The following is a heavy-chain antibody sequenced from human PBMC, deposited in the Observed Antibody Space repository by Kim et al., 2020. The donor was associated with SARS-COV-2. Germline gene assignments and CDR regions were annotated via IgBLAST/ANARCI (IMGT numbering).Heavy chain of an antibody. Sequence: SETLSLTCSVSGGSISTSYYWAWIRQSPGKGLEWIGSISHRGTTNYNPSLKGRLTMSVDTSRNQFSLTLNSVTATDTATYYCATHLRGYCSGDKCDLWVFDHWGQGTLVTVSS. CDR3: ATHLRGYCSGDKCDLWVFDH. CDR2: ISHRGTT. J-gene: IGHJ4*02. D-gene: IGHD2-15*01. CDR1: GGSISTSYY. V-gene: IGHV4-39*01.